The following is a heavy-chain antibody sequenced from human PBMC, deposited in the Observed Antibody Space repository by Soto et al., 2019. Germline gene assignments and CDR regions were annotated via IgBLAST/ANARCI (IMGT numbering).Heavy chain of an antibody. Sequence: ASVKVSCKASGYTFTGYYMHWVRQAPGQGLEWMGWINPNSGGTNYAQKFQGWVTMTRDTSISTAYMELSRLRSDDTAVYYCASIGSSYCSGGSCYSNYWGQGTLVTVSS. CDR3: ASIGSSYCSGGSCYSNY. CDR1: GYTFTGYY. D-gene: IGHD2-15*01. CDR2: INPNSGGT. V-gene: IGHV1-2*04. J-gene: IGHJ4*02.